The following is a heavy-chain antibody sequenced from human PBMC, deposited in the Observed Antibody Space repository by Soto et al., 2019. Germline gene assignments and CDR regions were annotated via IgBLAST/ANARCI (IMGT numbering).Heavy chain of an antibody. CDR1: GFTFSSYW. CDR3: VREVGATPDWFDP. V-gene: IGHV3-74*01. CDR2: IKTDGSSA. Sequence: EVQLVESGGGLVQPGGSLRLSCAASGFTFSSYWMHWVRQAPGKGLVWVSRIKTDGSSASYADSVKGRFTISRDNAKNTLYRQMNSLRAEDTAVYYCVREVGATPDWFDPWGQGTLVTVSS. D-gene: IGHD1-26*01. J-gene: IGHJ5*02.